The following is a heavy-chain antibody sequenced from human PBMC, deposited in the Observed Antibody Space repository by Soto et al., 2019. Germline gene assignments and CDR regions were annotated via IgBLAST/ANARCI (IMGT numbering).Heavy chain of an antibody. CDR1: GGSFSGYY. V-gene: IGHV4-34*01. CDR2: INHSGST. CDR3: ARDKITGVFDY. Sequence: QVQLQQWGAGLLKPSETLSLTCAVYGGSFSGYYWTWIRQPPGTGLEWIGEINHSGSTTYNPSLKSRVTISVDTSKNQFSLKLTSVTAADSAVYYCARDKITGVFDYWGQGTLVTVSS. D-gene: IGHD2-8*02. J-gene: IGHJ4*02.